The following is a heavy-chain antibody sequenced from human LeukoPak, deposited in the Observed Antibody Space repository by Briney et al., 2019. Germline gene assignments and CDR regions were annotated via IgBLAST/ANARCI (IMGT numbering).Heavy chain of an antibody. Sequence: ASVKVSCKASGYSFTSYDINWVRQATGQGLEWMGWMNPNSGNTGYAQKFQGRVTMTRDTSISTAYMELSSLRSEDTAVYYCAIEILTIQGNNWGRGPLVTVSS. CDR2: MNPNSGNT. CDR3: AIEILTIQGNN. V-gene: IGHV1-8*01. D-gene: IGHD3-3*01. J-gene: IGHJ4*02. CDR1: GYSFTSYD.